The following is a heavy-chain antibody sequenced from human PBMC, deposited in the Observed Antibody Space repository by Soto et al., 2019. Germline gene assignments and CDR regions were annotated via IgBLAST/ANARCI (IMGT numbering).Heavy chain of an antibody. Sequence: QVHLVQSGAEVRKPGASVKVSCKASGYNFSTYSMYWVRQAPGQRLEWMGWINGDTGKARYSQKYQGRLTITRDTAASTAYMEVSSLRSDGTALFYCARDARGLNSGSYGWFDPGGQGTVVTCSS. V-gene: IGHV1-3*01. D-gene: IGHD1-26*01. CDR1: GYNFSTYS. J-gene: IGHJ5*02. CDR3: ARDARGLNSGSYGWFDP. CDR2: INGDTGKA.